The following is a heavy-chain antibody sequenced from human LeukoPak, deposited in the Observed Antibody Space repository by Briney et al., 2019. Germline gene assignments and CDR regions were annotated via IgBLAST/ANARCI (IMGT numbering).Heavy chain of an antibody. J-gene: IGHJ3*02. V-gene: IGHV1-2*02. CDR2: INPNSGGT. D-gene: IGHD3-22*01. CDR3: ARAGTVHYYDSSGYQRGAFDI. Sequence: ASVKVSCKASGYTFTSYAMNWVRQAPGQGLEWMGWINPNSGGTNYAQNFQGRVTMTRDTSISTAYMGLSRLRSDDTAVYYCARAGTVHYYDSSGYQRGAFDIWGQGTMVTVSS. CDR1: GYTFTSYA.